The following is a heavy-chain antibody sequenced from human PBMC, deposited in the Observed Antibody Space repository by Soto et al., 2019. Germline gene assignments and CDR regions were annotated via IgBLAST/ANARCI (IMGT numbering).Heavy chain of an antibody. CDR1: GYTFTSYG. D-gene: IGHD6-19*01. J-gene: IGHJ4*02. V-gene: IGHV1-18*01. CDR3: ARDSQYSSGWYRLGDY. CDR2: ISAYNGNT. Sequence: QVQLVQSGAEVKKPGASVKVSCKASGYTFTSYGISWVRQAPGQGLEWMGWISAYNGNTNYAQQHQGRVTMYADTSTSTADMELRTLRSADTAVYYCARDSQYSSGWYRLGDYWGQGTLVTVSS.